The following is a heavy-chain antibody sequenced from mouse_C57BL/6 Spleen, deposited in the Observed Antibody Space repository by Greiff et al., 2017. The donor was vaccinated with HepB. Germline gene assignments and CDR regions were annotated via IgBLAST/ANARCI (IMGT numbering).Heavy chain of an antibody. J-gene: IGHJ1*03. V-gene: IGHV5-9-1*02. CDR2: ISSGGDYI. CDR1: GFTFSSYA. CDR3: TREYYGSSPRYFDV. D-gene: IGHD1-1*01. Sequence: EVQVVESGEGLVKPGGSLKLSCAASGFTFSSYAMSWVRQTPEKRLEWVAYISSGGDYIYYADTVKGRFTISRDNARNTLYLQMSSLKSEDTAMYYWTREYYGSSPRYFDVWGTGTTVTVSS.